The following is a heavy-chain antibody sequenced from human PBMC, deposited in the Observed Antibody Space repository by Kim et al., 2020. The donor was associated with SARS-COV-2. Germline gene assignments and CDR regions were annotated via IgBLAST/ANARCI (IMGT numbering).Heavy chain of an antibody. CDR1: GGSISSSNW. D-gene: IGHD6-13*01. CDR2: IYHSGST. Sequence: SETLSLTCAVSGGSISSSNWWSWVRQPPGKGLEWIGEIYHSGSTNYNPSLKSRVTISVDKSKNQFSLKLSSVTAADTAVYYCARVRKRVASPGNPPYYYYYGMDVWGQGTTVTVSS. J-gene: IGHJ6*02. CDR3: ARVRKRVASPGNPPYYYYYGMDV. V-gene: IGHV4-4*02.